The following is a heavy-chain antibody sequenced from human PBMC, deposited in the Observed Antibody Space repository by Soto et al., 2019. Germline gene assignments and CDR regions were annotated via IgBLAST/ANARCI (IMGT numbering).Heavy chain of an antibody. CDR1: GGSISSYY. V-gene: IGHV4-59*01. CDR3: AMTNYYYDSSGYLFDY. Sequence: SETLSLTCTVSGGSISSYYWSWIRQPPGKGLEWIGYIYYNVNTNYNPSLKSRVTISVDTSKNQFSLKLSSVTAADTAVYYCAMTNYYYDSSGYLFDYWGQGTLVTVSS. J-gene: IGHJ4*02. D-gene: IGHD3-22*01. CDR2: IYYNVNT.